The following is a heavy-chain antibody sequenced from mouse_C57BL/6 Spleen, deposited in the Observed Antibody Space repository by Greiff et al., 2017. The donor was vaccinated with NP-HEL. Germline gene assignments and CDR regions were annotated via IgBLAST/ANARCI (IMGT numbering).Heavy chain of an antibody. Sequence: VQLQQSGAELAKPGASVKLSCKASGYTFTSYWMHWVKQRPGQGLEWIGYINPSSGSTKYNQKFKDKATLTADKSSSTAYMQRSSRTYEDSAVYYCARPSTTGAMDYWGQGTSVTVSS. J-gene: IGHJ4*01. CDR1: GYTFTSYW. V-gene: IGHV1-7*01. CDR2: INPSSGST. D-gene: IGHD6-1*01. CDR3: ARPSTTGAMDY.